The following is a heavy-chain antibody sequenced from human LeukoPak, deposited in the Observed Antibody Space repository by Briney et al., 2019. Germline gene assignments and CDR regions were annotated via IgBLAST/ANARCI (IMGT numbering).Heavy chain of an antibody. D-gene: IGHD4-23*01. V-gene: IGHV3-48*01. J-gene: IGHJ4*02. CDR3: ARDLGHDGNHFDY. CDR2: ISGTSRTI. Sequence: GSLRLSCAASGFTFSTYTMNWVRQAPGKGLEWISYISGTSRTIYYADSVKGRFTVSRDNAKNSLYLQMNSLGAEDTAVYYCARDLGHDGNHFDYWGQGTLVSVSS. CDR1: GFTFSTYT.